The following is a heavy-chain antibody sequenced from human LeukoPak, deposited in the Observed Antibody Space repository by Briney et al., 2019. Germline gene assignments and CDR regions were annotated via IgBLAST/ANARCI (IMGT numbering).Heavy chain of an antibody. CDR2: IRYDGDNK. J-gene: IGHJ4*02. Sequence: GGSLRLSCAASGFTFSRNAMHWVRQAPGKGLEWVAFIRYDGDNKLYADSVKGRFTISRDNSKNTLYLQMNSLRAEDTAVYYCARDPQPVRYGSGFDYWGQGILVTVSS. CDR3: ARDPQPVRYGSGFDY. V-gene: IGHV3-30*02. D-gene: IGHD3-10*01. CDR1: GFTFSRNA.